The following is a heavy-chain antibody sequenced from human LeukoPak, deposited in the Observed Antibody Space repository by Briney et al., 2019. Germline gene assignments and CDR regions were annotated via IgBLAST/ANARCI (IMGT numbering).Heavy chain of an antibody. CDR2: ISSSGDTI. D-gene: IGHD3-3*01. CDR1: GFTFSDYY. J-gene: IGHJ4*02. V-gene: IGHV3-11*01. Sequence: GGSLRLSCAASGFTFSDYYTIWIRQAPGKGLEWVSYISSSGDTIYYAGSVKGRFTISRDNAKSSLYLQMNSLRAEDTAVYYCARDRFLEWLLPIDYWGQGTLVTVSS. CDR3: ARDRFLEWLLPIDY.